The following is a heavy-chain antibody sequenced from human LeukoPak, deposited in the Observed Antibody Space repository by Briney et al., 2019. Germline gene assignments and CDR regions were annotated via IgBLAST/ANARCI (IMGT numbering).Heavy chain of an antibody. Sequence: GGSLRLSCAAFGFTFGSYSMNWVRQAPGKGLEWVSSISSSSSYINYADSVKGRFTISRDNAKNSLYLQMNSLRAEDTAVYYCTRDLEAAAANFDYWGQGTLVTVSS. V-gene: IGHV3-21*01. J-gene: IGHJ4*02. D-gene: IGHD6-13*01. CDR1: GFTFGSYS. CDR3: TRDLEAAAANFDY. CDR2: ISSSSSYI.